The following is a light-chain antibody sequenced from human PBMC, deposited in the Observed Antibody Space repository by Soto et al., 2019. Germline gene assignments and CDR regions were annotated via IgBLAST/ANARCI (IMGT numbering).Light chain of an antibody. CDR2: DVS. CDR1: SSDIGGYNY. V-gene: IGLV2-14*03. Sequence: QSVLTQPASVSGSPGQSITISCTGTSSDIGGYNYVSWYQQHPGTAPKLMIYDVSNRPSGVSNRFSGSKSGNTASLTISGLQAEDEADYYCSSYTSSSSLFGGGTKVSVL. CDR3: SSYTSSSSL. J-gene: IGLJ2*01.